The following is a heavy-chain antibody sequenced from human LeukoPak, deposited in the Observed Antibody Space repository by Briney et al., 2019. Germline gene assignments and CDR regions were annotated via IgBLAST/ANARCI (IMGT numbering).Heavy chain of an antibody. D-gene: IGHD2-21*01. V-gene: IGHV1-8*01. CDR3: AKRDLIRFDAFDL. CDR1: GYTFTSYD. Sequence: GASVRVSCKASGYTFTSYDINWVRQATGQGLEWMGWMNPNSGNTGYAQKFQGRVTMTRNTSISTAYMELSSLRSEDTAVYYCAKRDLIRFDAFDLWGQGTMVTVSS. CDR2: MNPNSGNT. J-gene: IGHJ3*01.